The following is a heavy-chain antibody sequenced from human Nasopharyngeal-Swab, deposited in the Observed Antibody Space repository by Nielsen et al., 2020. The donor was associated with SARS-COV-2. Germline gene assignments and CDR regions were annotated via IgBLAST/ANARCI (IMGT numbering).Heavy chain of an antibody. Sequence: GRSLRLSCAASGFTFSSYSMNWVRQAPGKGLEWVASINSSSSYIYYADSVKGRFTISRDNAKNSLYLQMNSLRAYDTAGYYCARGDGMDVWGQGTTVTVSS. J-gene: IGHJ6*02. CDR2: INSSSSYI. CDR1: GFTFSSYS. V-gene: IGHV3-21*01. CDR3: ARGDGMDV.